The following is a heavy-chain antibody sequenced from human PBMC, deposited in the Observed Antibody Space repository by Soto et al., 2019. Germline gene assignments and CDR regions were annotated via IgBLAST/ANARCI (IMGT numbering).Heavy chain of an antibody. D-gene: IGHD3-9*01. CDR3: ARHLYYDILTGYLDP. Sequence: QLQLQESGPGLVKPSETLSLTCTVSGGSISSSSYYWGWIRQPPGKGLEWIGSIYYSGSTYYNPSLKSRVTMSLDTSKNQFSLKLGSVTAADTAVYYCARHLYYDILTGYLDPGGQGTLVTVSS. CDR2: IYYSGST. CDR1: GGSISSSSYY. V-gene: IGHV4-39*01. J-gene: IGHJ5*02.